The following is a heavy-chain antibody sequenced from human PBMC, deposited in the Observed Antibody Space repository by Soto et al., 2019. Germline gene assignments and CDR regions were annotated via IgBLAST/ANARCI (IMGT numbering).Heavy chain of an antibody. Sequence: QVQLQESGPGLVKPSQTLSLTCTVSGGSISSGGYYWSWIRQHPGKGLEWNGYIYDSGSTYYNPSLTRLLTISVDPSKNQFSLKLSSVTAAATAVYYCARHNYDSSGTAVDVWGQGTTVTVSS. CDR2: IYDSGST. CDR3: ARHNYDSSGTAVDV. D-gene: IGHD3-22*01. J-gene: IGHJ6*02. V-gene: IGHV4-31*01. CDR1: GGSISSGGYY.